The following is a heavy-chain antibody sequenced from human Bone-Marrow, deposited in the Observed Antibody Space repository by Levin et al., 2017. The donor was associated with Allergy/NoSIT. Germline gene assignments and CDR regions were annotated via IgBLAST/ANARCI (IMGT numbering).Heavy chain of an antibody. J-gene: IGHJ6*03. V-gene: IGHV3-48*01. CDR3: ARAGSGSYYPTGGYYYYYMDV. Sequence: GGSLRLSCAASGFTFSSYSMNWVRQAPGKGLEWVSYISSSSSTIYYADSVKGRFTISRDNAKNSLYLQMNSLRAEDTAVYYCARAGSGSYYPTGGYYYYYMDVWGKGTTVTVSS. CDR2: ISSSSSTI. D-gene: IGHD3-10*01. CDR1: GFTFSSYS.